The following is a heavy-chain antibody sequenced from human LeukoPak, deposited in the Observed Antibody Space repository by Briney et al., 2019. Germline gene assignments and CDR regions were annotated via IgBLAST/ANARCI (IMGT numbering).Heavy chain of an antibody. Sequence: ASVKVSCKASGGTFNTSPIHWVRQAPGQGLEWMGWINPNSGGTNYAQKFQGRVTMTRDTPISTAYVELSRLRSDDTAVYYCARDGNVFAAAGYYFDYWGQGTLVTVSS. CDR1: GGTFNTSP. J-gene: IGHJ4*02. D-gene: IGHD6-13*01. CDR2: INPNSGGT. V-gene: IGHV1-2*02. CDR3: ARDGNVFAAAGYYFDY.